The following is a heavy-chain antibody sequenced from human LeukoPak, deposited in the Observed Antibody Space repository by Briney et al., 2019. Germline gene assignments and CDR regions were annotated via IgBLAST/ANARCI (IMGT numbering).Heavy chain of an antibody. V-gene: IGHV1-69*06. J-gene: IGHJ4*02. Sequence: EASVKVSCKASGYTFTDYYMHWVRQAPGQGLEWMGGIIPIFGTANYAQKFQGRVTITADKSTSTAYMELSSLRSEDTAVYYCARVGPYFDYWGQGTLVTVSS. CDR3: ARVGPYFDY. CDR2: IIPIFGTA. CDR1: GYTFTDYY.